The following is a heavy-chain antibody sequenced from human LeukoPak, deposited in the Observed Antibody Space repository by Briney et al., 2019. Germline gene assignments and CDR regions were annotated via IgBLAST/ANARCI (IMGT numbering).Heavy chain of an antibody. CDR3: AKDRDFWSGYYDFDH. Sequence: GGSLRLSCAASGFIFSNYAMRWVRQTPGKGLEWVSRISNSADSTYYAVSVKGRFTISRDNSKNTLYLQMNSLRAEDTAVYYCAKDRDFWSGYYDFDHWGQGTLVTVSS. J-gene: IGHJ4*02. CDR2: ISNSADST. D-gene: IGHD3-3*01. V-gene: IGHV3-23*01. CDR1: GFIFSNYA.